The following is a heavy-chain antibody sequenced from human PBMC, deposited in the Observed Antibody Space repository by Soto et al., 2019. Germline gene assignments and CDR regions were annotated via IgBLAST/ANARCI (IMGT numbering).Heavy chain of an antibody. Sequence: GGSLRLSCAASGFTFSSYWMSWVRQAPGKGLEWVANIKQDGSEKYYVDSVKGRFTISRDNAKNSLYLQMYSLRAEDTAVYYCARGRYYDFWSGSQHRNSYYYMDVWGKGTMVTVSS. CDR2: IKQDGSEK. CDR3: ARGRYYDFWSGSQHRNSYYYMDV. J-gene: IGHJ6*03. D-gene: IGHD3-3*01. CDR1: GFTFSSYW. V-gene: IGHV3-7*01.